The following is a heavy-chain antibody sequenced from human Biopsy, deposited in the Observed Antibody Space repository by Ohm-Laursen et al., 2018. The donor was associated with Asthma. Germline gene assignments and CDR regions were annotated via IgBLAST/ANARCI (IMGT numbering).Heavy chain of an antibody. V-gene: IGHV4-31*11. J-gene: IGHJ5*02. D-gene: IGHD4-17*01. Sequence: SQTLSLTCAVSGDSITSGGCCWNWIRQHPGKGLEWIGYIHHSGTSYFNPSLKSRVSISLDTSKNQFSLSLTSVTAADTAVYYCVRTTYGHDGFDPWGQGTLVTVSS. CDR3: VRTTYGHDGFDP. CDR1: GDSITSGGCC. CDR2: IHHSGTS.